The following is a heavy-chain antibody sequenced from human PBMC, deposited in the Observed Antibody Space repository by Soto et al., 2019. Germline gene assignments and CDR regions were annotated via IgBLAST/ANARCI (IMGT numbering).Heavy chain of an antibody. Sequence: EVQLLESGGGLVQPGGSLRLSCAASGLTFSSYALSWVRQAPGKGLAWVSAVRGRGGSTYYVDSVKGRFTISRDNPKNTVYLKMNGLRADDTAVYYCAKNHPILIVRFRESGAIDIWGQGTMVTVSS. D-gene: IGHD3-22*01. J-gene: IGHJ3*02. CDR2: VRGRGGST. CDR3: AKNHPILIVRFRESGAIDI. V-gene: IGHV3-23*01. CDR1: GLTFSSYA.